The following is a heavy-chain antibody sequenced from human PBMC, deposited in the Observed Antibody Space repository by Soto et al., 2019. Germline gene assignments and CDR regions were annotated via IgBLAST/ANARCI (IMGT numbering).Heavy chain of an antibody. D-gene: IGHD6-6*01. Sequence: QVQLQEMGPGLVKPSQTLTITFTVSGDSVNSAYWSWIRQLPGKGLAWMGNIHHTGKTFYNPSLKSRVAISIDTSKPLFSLKMRSITAADTAVYYCARTDAYNSSFFDSWGQGTVVTVSS. J-gene: IGHJ4*02. CDR3: ARTDAYNSSFFDS. CDR2: IHHTGKT. V-gene: IGHV4-31*03. CDR1: GDSVNSAY.